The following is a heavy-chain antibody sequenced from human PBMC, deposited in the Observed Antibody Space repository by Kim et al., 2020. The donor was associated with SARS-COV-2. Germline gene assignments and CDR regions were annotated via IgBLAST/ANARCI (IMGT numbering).Heavy chain of an antibody. D-gene: IGHD6-13*01. CDR3: VRDIAPPGRWDFDY. Sequence: ASVKVSCKASGYTFTACYIHWVRQAPGQGLEWMGWIEPDSGRTNYAQQFRDWLTMTRDTSISTAYMDLTILRPVDTAVYYCVRDIAPPGRWDFDYWGQGALFTVSS. J-gene: IGHJ4*02. V-gene: IGHV1-2*04. CDR2: IEPDSGRT. CDR1: GYTFTACY.